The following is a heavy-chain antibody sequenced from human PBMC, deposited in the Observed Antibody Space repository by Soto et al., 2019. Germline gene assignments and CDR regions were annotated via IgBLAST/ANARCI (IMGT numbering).Heavy chain of an antibody. Sequence: QVQLVQSGAEVKKPGASVKVSCKASGYTFTGYYMYWVRQAPGQGLEWMGWINPNSGGTNYSQKFQGRVTMTRDTSISTAYMELSRLKSDDTAVYYCARDLAVLIPPAPPGIDYWGQGTLVTVSS. V-gene: IGHV1-2*02. J-gene: IGHJ4*02. D-gene: IGHD3-16*01. CDR2: INPNSGGT. CDR1: GYTFTGYY. CDR3: ARDLAVLIPPAPPGIDY.